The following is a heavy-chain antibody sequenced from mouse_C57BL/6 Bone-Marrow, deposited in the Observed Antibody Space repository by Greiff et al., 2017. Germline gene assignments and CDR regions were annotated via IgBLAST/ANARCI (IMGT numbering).Heavy chain of an antibody. V-gene: IGHV5-4*01. CDR2: ISDGGSYT. J-gene: IGHJ4*01. CDR1: GFTFSSYA. CDR3: ARDRGVYYAMYF. Sequence: EVMLVESGGGLVKPGGSLKLSCAASGFTFSSYAMSWVRQTPEKRLEWVATISDGGSYTYYPDNVKGRFTISRDNAKNNLYLQMSHLKSEDTAMYYCARDRGVYYAMYFWGRGTAGTVSS.